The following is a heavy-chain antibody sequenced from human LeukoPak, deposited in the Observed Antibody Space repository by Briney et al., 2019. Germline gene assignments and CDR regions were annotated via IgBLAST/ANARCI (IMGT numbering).Heavy chain of an antibody. CDR1: GLTFSSYG. CDR3: AKDLASMVRGVGFDL. J-gene: IGHJ5*02. V-gene: IGHV3-30*18. Sequence: GRSLRLSCAASGLTFSSYGMHWVRQAPGKGLEWAAVISYDGSNKYYADSVKGRFTISRDNSKNTLYLQMNSLRAEDTAVYYCAKDLASMVRGVGFDLWGQGTLVTVSS. CDR2: ISYDGSNK. D-gene: IGHD3-10*01.